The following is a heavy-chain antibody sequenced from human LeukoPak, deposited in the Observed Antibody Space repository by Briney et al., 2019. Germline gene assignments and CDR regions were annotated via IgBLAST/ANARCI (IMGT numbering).Heavy chain of an antibody. CDR1: GFAVSSSY. D-gene: IGHD2-15*01. Sequence: AGGSLRLSCAASGFAVSSSYMTWVRQAPGKGLEWVSIIYSGGNTYYADSVKGRFTISRDNSKNTLYLQMNSLRAEDTAVYYCAKVTSGGSCYQSDYWGQGTLVTVSS. J-gene: IGHJ4*02. CDR2: IYSGGNT. CDR3: AKVTSGGSCYQSDY. V-gene: IGHV3-53*01.